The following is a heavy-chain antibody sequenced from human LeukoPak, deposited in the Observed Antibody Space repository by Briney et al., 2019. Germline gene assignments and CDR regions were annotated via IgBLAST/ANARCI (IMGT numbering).Heavy chain of an antibody. CDR2: TYYRSKWYN. Sequence: SQTLSLTCAISGDSVSSNNGAWNWIRQSPSKGLEWLGRTYYRSKWYNDYAAFIQGRITINPDTSKNQVSLQLNSVTPEDTAVYYCARDLGTSGWYTFDFWGQGTLVTVSS. V-gene: IGHV6-1*01. J-gene: IGHJ4*02. D-gene: IGHD6-19*01. CDR1: GDSVSSNNGA. CDR3: ARDLGTSGWYTFDF.